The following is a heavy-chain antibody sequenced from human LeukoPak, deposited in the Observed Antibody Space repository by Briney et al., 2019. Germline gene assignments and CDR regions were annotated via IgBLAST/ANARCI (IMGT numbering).Heavy chain of an antibody. D-gene: IGHD2-21*01. CDR1: GASINNNY. J-gene: IGHJ2*01. Sequence: SETLSLTCAVSGASINNNYWTWVRQPPGKGLEWIGYIYSNGNTNYNPSLKGRVTMSIDTSKNQFSLQLPSVTAADTAVYYCASGTFCGPLYGTYWYFHVWGRGTLVTVSS. CDR2: IYSNGNT. V-gene: IGHV4-59*01. CDR3: ASGTFCGPLYGTYWYFHV.